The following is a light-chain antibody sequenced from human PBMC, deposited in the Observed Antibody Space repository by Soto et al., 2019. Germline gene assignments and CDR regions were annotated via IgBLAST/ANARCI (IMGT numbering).Light chain of an antibody. CDR2: EGS. J-gene: IGLJ3*02. CDR1: SSDVGSYNL. CDR3: FSYAGSGTWV. V-gene: IGLV2-23*01. Sequence: QYALTQPASVSGSPGQSITISCTGTSSDVGSYNLVSWCQQHPGKAPKLMIYEGSKRPSGVSNRFSGSKSGNTASLTISGLQAEDEADYYCFSYAGSGTWVFGGGTKVTVL.